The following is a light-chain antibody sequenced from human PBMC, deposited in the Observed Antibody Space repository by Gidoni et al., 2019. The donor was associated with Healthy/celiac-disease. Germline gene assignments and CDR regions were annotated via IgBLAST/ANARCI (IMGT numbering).Light chain of an antibody. V-gene: IGKV1-27*01. Sequence: DIQMTQSPSSLSASVGDRVTITCRASQGISNYLAWYQQKPGKVLKLLIYAASTLQSGVQSRFSGSGSGTDFTLTISSLQTEDVATYYGQKYNSALTFGPGTKVEIK. J-gene: IGKJ3*01. CDR3: QKYNSALT. CDR1: QGISNY. CDR2: AAS.